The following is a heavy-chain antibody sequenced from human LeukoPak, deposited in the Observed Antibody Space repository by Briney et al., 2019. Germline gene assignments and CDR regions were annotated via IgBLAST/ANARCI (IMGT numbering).Heavy chain of an antibody. J-gene: IGHJ4*02. Sequence: GGSLRLSCAASGFTFSSYAMSWVRQAPGKGLEWVSAISGSGGSTYYADSVKGRFTISRDNSKNTLYLQMNSLRAEDTAVYYCVRDGFYYYDSSGYYHKRRPTTFDYWGQGTLVTVSS. V-gene: IGHV3-23*01. CDR1: GFTFSSYA. CDR3: VRDGFYYYDSSGYYHKRRPTTFDY. D-gene: IGHD3-22*01. CDR2: ISGSGGST.